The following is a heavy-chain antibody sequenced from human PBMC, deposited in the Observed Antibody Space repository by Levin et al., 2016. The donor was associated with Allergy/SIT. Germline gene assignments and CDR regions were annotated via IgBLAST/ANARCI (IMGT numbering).Heavy chain of an antibody. D-gene: IGHD2-15*01. Sequence: WIRQPPGKGLEWVAVISYDGSNKYYADSVKGRFTISRDNSKNTLYLQMNSLRAEDTAVYYCAREPPAGSYTYYYYYYMDVWGKGTTVTVSS. CDR3: AREPPAGSYTYYYYYYMDV. CDR2: ISYDGSNK. J-gene: IGHJ6*03. V-gene: IGHV3-30-3*01.